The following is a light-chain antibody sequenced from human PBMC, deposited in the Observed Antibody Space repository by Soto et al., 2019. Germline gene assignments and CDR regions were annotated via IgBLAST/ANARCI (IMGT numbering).Light chain of an antibody. CDR3: QQYYSSPFT. J-gene: IGKJ4*01. CDR2: WAS. V-gene: IGKV4-1*01. Sequence: DIVMTQSPDSLAVSLGERATINCKSSQSVLYSSNNKNYLAWYQQKPGQPPNLLIYWASTRESGVPDRFSGSGSGTDFTLTISSLQAEDVAVYYCQQYYSSPFTFGGGTKVDIK. CDR1: QSVLYSSNNKNY.